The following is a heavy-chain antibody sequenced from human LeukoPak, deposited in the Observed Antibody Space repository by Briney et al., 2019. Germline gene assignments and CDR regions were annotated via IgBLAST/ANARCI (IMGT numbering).Heavy chain of an antibody. J-gene: IGHJ4*02. V-gene: IGHV3-7*01. CDR2: IKQDGSEK. D-gene: IGHD6-13*01. CDR1: GFAFSSYW. Sequence: PGGSLRLSCAASGFAFSSYWMSWVRQAPGKGLEWVANIKQDGSEKYYVDSVKGRFTISRDNAKNSLYLQMNSLRAEDTAVYYCARDYSSSWYAPYYFDYWGQGTLVTVSP. CDR3: ARDYSSSWYAPYYFDY.